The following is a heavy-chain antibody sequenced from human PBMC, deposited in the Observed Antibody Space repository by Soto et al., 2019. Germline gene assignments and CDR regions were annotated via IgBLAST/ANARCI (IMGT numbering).Heavy chain of an antibody. J-gene: IGHJ5*02. CDR2: ISAYNGNT. Sequence: QVQLVQSGAEVKKPGASVKVSCKASGYTFTSYGISWVRQAPGQGLEWMGWISAYNGNTNYAHKLQGRVNRTTDTSTSTADMELRSLRSDDTAVYYCARSGYSSGWSWFDPWGQGTLVTVSS. CDR3: ARSGYSSGWSWFDP. CDR1: GYTFTSYG. V-gene: IGHV1-18*01. D-gene: IGHD6-19*01.